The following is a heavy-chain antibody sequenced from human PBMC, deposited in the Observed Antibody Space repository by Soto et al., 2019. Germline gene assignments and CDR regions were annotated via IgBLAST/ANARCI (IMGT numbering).Heavy chain of an antibody. D-gene: IGHD2-21*02. J-gene: IGHJ4*02. CDR1: GYTFTSYG. Sequence: ASVKVSCKASGYTFTSYGISWVRQASGQGLEWMGWISAYNGNTNYAQKLQGRVTMTTDTSTSTAYMELRSLRSDDTAVYYCARIDSCGGDCYSGYYFDYWGQGTLVTVSS. V-gene: IGHV1-18*01. CDR2: ISAYNGNT. CDR3: ARIDSCGGDCYSGYYFDY.